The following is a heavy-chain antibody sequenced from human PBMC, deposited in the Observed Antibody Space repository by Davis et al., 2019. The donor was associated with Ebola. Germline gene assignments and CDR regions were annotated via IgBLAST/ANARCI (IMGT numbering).Heavy chain of an antibody. J-gene: IGHJ4*02. Sequence: AASVKVSCKASGYTFTSYYMHWVRQAPGQGLEWMGIINPSGGSTSYAQKFQGRVTMTTDTSTSTAYMELRSLRSDDTAVYYCAREMQWLVPDYWGQGTPVTVSS. V-gene: IGHV1-46*01. CDR3: AREMQWLVPDY. CDR1: GYTFTSYY. D-gene: IGHD6-19*01. CDR2: INPSGGST.